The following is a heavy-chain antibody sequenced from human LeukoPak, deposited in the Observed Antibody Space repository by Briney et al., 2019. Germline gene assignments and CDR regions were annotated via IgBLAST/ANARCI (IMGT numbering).Heavy chain of an antibody. Sequence: GRSLRLSCAASGFTFDDYAMHWVRQAPGKGLEWVSGISWNSGSIGYADSVKGRFTISRGNAKNSLYLQMNSLRVEDTAVYYCAKASGSSIAARDGAGWFDPWGQGTLVTVSS. V-gene: IGHV3-9*01. CDR1: GFTFDDYA. CDR3: AKASGSSIAARDGAGWFDP. CDR2: ISWNSGSI. D-gene: IGHD6-6*01. J-gene: IGHJ5*02.